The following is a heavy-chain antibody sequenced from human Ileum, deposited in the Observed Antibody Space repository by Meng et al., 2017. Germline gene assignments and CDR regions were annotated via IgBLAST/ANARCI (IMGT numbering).Heavy chain of an antibody. Sequence: QAQLQSSVSGLVTPSHTLSLHCASSGDSGTNMGDAWKWIRQSPLRGLEWLGRTYYRSKWFTDYAVSVKSRIDIKPDTSKNQFSLELRSVTPEDSAVYYCARDPQYVLSIFDFWGPGTLVTVSS. CDR2: TYYRSKWFT. CDR3: ARDPQYVLSIFDF. D-gene: IGHD2/OR15-2a*01. CDR1: GDSGTNMGDA. J-gene: IGHJ4*02. V-gene: IGHV6-1*02.